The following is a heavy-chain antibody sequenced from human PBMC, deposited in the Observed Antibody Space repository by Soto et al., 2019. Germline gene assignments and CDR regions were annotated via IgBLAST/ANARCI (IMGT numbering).Heavy chain of an antibody. Sequence: SETLSLTCTVSGGSISSGDYYWSWIRQPPGKGLEWIGYIYYSGSTYYNPSLKSRVTISVDTSKNQFSLKLSSVTAADTAVYYCARGGGSPYHNHEFDFWGQGTLVTVSS. CDR1: GGSISSGDYY. J-gene: IGHJ4*02. V-gene: IGHV4-30-4*01. CDR3: ARGGGSPYHNHEFDF. CDR2: IYYSGST. D-gene: IGHD6-13*01.